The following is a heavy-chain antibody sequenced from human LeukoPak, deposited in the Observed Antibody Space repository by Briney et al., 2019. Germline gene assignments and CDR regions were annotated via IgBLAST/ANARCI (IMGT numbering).Heavy chain of an antibody. CDR1: GGSISSGSYY. J-gene: IGHJ3*02. D-gene: IGHD3-10*01. V-gene: IGHV4-61*09. CDR2: IYYSGSS. Sequence: PSQTLSLTCTVSGGSISSGSYYWSWIRQPAGKGLEWIGNIYYSGSSYYNPSLKSRVTISVDTSKNQFSLKLTSVTAADTAVYYCARGSSSGRSGHDAFDIWGQGTMVTVSS. CDR3: ARGSSSGRSGHDAFDI.